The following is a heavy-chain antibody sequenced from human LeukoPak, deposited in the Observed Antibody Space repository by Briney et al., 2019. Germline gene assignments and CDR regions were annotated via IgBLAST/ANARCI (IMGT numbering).Heavy chain of an antibody. V-gene: IGHV1-18*01. D-gene: IGHD6-6*01. CDR1: GYTFTSYG. Sequence: ASVKVSCKASGYTFTSYGISWVRQAPGQGLEWMGWISAYNGNTNYAQKLQGRVTMTTGTSTSTAYMELRSLRSDDTAVYYCAREGSIAGIYYFDYWGQGTLVTVSS. CDR2: ISAYNGNT. J-gene: IGHJ4*02. CDR3: AREGSIAGIYYFDY.